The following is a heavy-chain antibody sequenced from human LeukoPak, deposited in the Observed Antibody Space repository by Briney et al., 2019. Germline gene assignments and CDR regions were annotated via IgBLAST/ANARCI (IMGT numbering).Heavy chain of an antibody. CDR1: GFTFSSYC. CDR2: IRYDGSNK. D-gene: IGHD1-26*01. Sequence: WGSLRLSCAAYGFTFSSYCMHWVRQAPGKGLEWVAFIRYDGSNKYYADSVKGRFTISRDNSKNTLYLQMNSLRAEDTAVYYCAKDSQDVVATRFYFDYWGQGTLVTVPS. J-gene: IGHJ4*02. CDR3: AKDSQDVVATRFYFDY. V-gene: IGHV3-30*02.